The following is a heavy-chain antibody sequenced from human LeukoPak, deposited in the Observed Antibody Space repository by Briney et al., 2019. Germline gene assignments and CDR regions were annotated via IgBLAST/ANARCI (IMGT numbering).Heavy chain of an antibody. J-gene: IGHJ5*02. D-gene: IGHD4-17*01. CDR1: AFTFSSYW. V-gene: IGHV3-7*01. CDR3: ARGGYGDYGSGWFDP. Sequence: GVSLRLSCAASAFTFSSYWMNWVRQAPGKGLEWVANIKQDGSEKYYVDSVKGRFTISRDNAKNSLYLQMNSLRVEDTAVYYCARGGYGDYGSGWFDPWGQGTLVTVSS. CDR2: IKQDGSEK.